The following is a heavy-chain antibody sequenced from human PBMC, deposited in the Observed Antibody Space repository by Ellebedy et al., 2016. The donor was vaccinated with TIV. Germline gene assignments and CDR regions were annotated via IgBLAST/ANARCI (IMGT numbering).Heavy chain of an antibody. D-gene: IGHD3-10*01. V-gene: IGHV4-61*01. CDR2: IYYSGST. CDR3: ARERGSQPIWFDP. CDR1: GGSVSSGSYY. J-gene: IGHJ5*02. Sequence: SETLSLXXTVSGGSVSSGSYYWSWIRQPPGKGLEWIGYIYYSGSTNYNPSLKSRVTISVDTSKNQFSLKLSSVTAADTAVYYCARERGSQPIWFDPWGQGTLVTVSS.